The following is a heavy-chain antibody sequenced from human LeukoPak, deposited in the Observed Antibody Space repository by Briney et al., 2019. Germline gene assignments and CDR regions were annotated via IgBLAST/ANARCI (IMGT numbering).Heavy chain of an antibody. CDR3: ARESCSGGSCYSFYYYYMDV. V-gene: IGHV4-59*02. CDR2: IYYTGT. Sequence: SETLSLTCTVSGGSVSDYYWSWIRQSPGKGLEWIGYIYYTGTSYNPSLKSRVTISADTSKNQFSLNLSSVTAADTAVYYCARESCSGGSCYSFYYYYMDVWGKGTTVTVSS. CDR1: GGSVSDYY. D-gene: IGHD2-15*01. J-gene: IGHJ6*03.